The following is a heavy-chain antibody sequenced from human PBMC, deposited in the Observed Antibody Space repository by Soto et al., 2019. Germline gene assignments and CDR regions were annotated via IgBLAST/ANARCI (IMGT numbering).Heavy chain of an antibody. V-gene: IGHV3-30*18. CDR1: GFAFSTYN. J-gene: IGHJ4*02. CDR2: ISSDGSNQ. CDR3: AKDKGYTYGHAFDY. Sequence: AGGSLRLSCAASGFAFSTYNMHWVRQAPGKGLEWVALISSDGSNQYYADSVKGRFTISRDNSKNTLYLQMNSLRAEDTALYYCAKDKGYTYGHAFDYWGQGTLVTVSS. D-gene: IGHD5-18*01.